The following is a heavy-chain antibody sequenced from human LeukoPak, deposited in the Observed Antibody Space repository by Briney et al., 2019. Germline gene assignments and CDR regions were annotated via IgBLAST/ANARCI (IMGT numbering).Heavy chain of an antibody. Sequence: GGSLRLSCAASGFSFSNYWMTWVRQAPGKGLEWVANIKQDGSEKYYVDSVKGRFTISRENAKNSLYLHMNSVRAEDTNVYYCARYSGSYHGFDYWGQGTLVTVSS. D-gene: IGHD1-26*01. CDR3: ARYSGSYHGFDY. J-gene: IGHJ4*02. V-gene: IGHV3-7*04. CDR1: GFSFSNYW. CDR2: IKQDGSEK.